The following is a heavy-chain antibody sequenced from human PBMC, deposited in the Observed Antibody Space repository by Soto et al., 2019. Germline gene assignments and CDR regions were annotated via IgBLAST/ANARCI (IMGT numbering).Heavy chain of an antibody. D-gene: IGHD3-3*01. CDR1: GFTVNSNY. CDR3: ARGNRGFWSGYDWFDP. J-gene: IGHJ5*02. CDR2: IYSDGST. V-gene: IGHV3-66*01. Sequence: GGSLRLSCAASGFTVNSNYMSWVRQAPGKGLERVSVIYSDGSTYYADSVKGRFIISRDNSKNSLYLQMNSLRAEDTALYYCARGNRGFWSGYDWFDPWGQGTLVTVSS.